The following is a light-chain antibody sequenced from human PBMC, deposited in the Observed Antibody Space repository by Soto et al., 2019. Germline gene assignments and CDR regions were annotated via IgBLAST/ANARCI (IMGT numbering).Light chain of an antibody. Sequence: DIQMTQSPSSLSASVGDRVSFTCRASETISSNYLSWYQKQPGQAPKLLIYAASSVHSGVSARSSGSGSGTDFTLTISSVQPEDSATYFCQQSFDRSFTFGQGTNLE. J-gene: IGKJ2*01. CDR2: AAS. V-gene: IGKV1-39*01. CDR1: ETISSNY. CDR3: QQSFDRSFT.